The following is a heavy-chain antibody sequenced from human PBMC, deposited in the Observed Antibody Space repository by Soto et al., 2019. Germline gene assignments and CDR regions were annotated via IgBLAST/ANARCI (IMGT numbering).Heavy chain of an antibody. D-gene: IGHD6-19*01. V-gene: IGHV3-30*04. Sequence: GGSLRLSCAASGFSFTHYTINWVRQAPGKGLEWVAVMSYDGTNEYYADSVKGRFTISRDNSKSTVYLQMNSLTPEDTALYYCARKSGTYSSESLDYWGLGTLVTVSS. CDR3: ARKSGTYSSESLDY. J-gene: IGHJ4*02. CDR2: MSYDGTNE. CDR1: GFSFTHYT.